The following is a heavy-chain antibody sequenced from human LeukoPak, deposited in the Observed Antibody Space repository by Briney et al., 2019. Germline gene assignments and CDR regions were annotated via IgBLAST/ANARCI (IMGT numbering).Heavy chain of an antibody. V-gene: IGHV1-2*02. J-gene: IGHJ5*02. CDR2: INPNSGGT. CDR3: ARDRGQYSSSWYGGGFDP. D-gene: IGHD6-13*01. CDR1: GYTSTGYY. Sequence: GASVKVSCKASGYTSTGYYMHWVRQAPGQGLEWMGWINPNSGGTNYAQKFQGRVTMTRDTSISTAYMELSRLRSDDTAVYYCARDRGQYSSSWYGGGFDPWGQGTLVTVSS.